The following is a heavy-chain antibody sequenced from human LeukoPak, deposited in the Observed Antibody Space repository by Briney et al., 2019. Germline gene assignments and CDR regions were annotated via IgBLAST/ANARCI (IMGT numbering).Heavy chain of an antibody. CDR3: ARGVSRYYYDSSGYPYYFDY. CDR1: GGSISSSSYY. Sequence: SSETLSLTCTVSGGSISSSSYYWGWIRQPPGKGLEWIGSIYYSGSTYYNPSLKSRVTIPVDTSKNQFSLKLSSVTAADTAVYYCARGVSRYYYDSSGYPYYFDYWGQGTLVTVSS. CDR2: IYYSGST. J-gene: IGHJ4*02. V-gene: IGHV4-39*07. D-gene: IGHD3-22*01.